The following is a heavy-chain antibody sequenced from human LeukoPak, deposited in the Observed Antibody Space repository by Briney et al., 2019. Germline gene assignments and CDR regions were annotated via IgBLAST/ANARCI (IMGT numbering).Heavy chain of an antibody. CDR1: GGSISSGDYY. D-gene: IGHD2-15*01. J-gene: IGHJ5*02. CDR3: ARVGLYCSGGSCSENWFDP. Sequence: PSETLSLTCTVSGGSISSGDYYWSWIRQPPEKGLEWIGYIYYSGSTYYNPSLKSRVTISVDTSKNQFSLKLSSVTAADTAVYYCARVGLYCSGGSCSENWFDPWGQGTLVTVSS. CDR2: IYYSGST. V-gene: IGHV4-30-4*01.